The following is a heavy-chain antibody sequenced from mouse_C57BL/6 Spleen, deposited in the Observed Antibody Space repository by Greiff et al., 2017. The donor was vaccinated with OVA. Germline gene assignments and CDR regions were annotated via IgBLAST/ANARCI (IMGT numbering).Heavy chain of an antibody. D-gene: IGHD1-1*01. CDR3: ARASHYYGSSLYWYCDV. J-gene: IGHJ1*03. V-gene: IGHV3-8*01. CDR1: GYSITSDY. Sequence: EVQRVESGPGLAKPSQTLSLTCSVTGYSITSDYWNWIRNFPGNKLEYMGYLSYSGRTYYNPSLKSRISITRDTSKNQYYLQLNSVTTEDTATYYCARASHYYGSSLYWYCDVWGTGTTVTVSS. CDR2: LSYSGRT.